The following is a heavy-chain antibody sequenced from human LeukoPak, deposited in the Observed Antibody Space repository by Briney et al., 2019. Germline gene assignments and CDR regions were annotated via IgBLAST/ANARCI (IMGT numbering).Heavy chain of an antibody. J-gene: IGHJ4*02. V-gene: IGHV3-74*01. Sequence: GGSLRLSCAASGFTFSRYWMHWVRQAPGKGLVWVSRIDSDGTNRDYADSVKGRFTISRVNARNSLYLQMNSLRAEDMALYYCAKDRYSNSGTGEGYFDYGGQGTLVTVSS. CDR2: IDSDGTNR. D-gene: IGHD6-13*01. CDR3: AKDRYSNSGTGEGYFDY. CDR1: GFTFSRYW.